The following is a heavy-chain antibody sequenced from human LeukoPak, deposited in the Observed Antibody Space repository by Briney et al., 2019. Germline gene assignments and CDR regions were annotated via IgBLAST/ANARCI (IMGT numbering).Heavy chain of an antibody. Sequence: PGGSLRLSCAAAGFICSSYGMHWVRPAPGKGLEWVAAIPYDGRNNYYADSVKGRFTISRDNSKNTLSVQMNSLRAEDTAVYYCAKDGSSGWYGIHWYFDLWGRGTLVTVSS. CDR3: AKDGSSGWYGIHWYFDL. J-gene: IGHJ2*01. CDR2: IPYDGRNN. V-gene: IGHV3-30*18. D-gene: IGHD6-19*01. CDR1: GFICSSYG.